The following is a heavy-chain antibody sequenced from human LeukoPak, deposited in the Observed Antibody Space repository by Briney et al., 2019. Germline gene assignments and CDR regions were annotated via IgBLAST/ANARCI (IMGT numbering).Heavy chain of an antibody. CDR1: GFTFSSYG. D-gene: IGHD3-3*01. J-gene: IGHJ4*02. CDR2: IRYDGSNK. CDR3: AKDHYDFWSGYLPLYCFDY. Sequence: GGSLRLSCAASGFTFSSYGMHWVRQAPGKGLEWVAFIRYDGSNKYYADSVKGRFTISRDNSKNTLYLQMNSLRAEDTAVYYCAKDHYDFWSGYLPLYCFDYWGQGTLVTVSS. V-gene: IGHV3-30*02.